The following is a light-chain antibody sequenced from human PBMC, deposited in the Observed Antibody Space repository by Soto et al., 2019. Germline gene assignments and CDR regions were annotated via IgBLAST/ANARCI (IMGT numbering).Light chain of an antibody. Sequence: QSALTQPPSASGSPGQSVTISCTGTSSDVGGYNYVSWYQQHPGKAPKLIIYEVNRRPSGVPDRFSGSKSGNTASLTVSGLQAADEANYYCSSYVGRNNVVFGGGTQLTVL. V-gene: IGLV2-8*01. CDR3: SSYVGRNNVV. CDR2: EVN. J-gene: IGLJ2*01. CDR1: SSDVGGYNY.